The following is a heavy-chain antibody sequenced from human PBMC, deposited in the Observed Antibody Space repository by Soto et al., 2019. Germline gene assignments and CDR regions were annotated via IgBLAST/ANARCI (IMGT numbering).Heavy chain of an antibody. V-gene: IGHV4-39*01. D-gene: IGHD2-21*02. CDR2: IYYSGRT. CDR1: GESISSSSYY. J-gene: IGHJ4*02. CDR3: ARQRTTVVTRAYFDH. Sequence: PSETLSLTCIVSGESISSSSYYWGWIRQPPGKGLEWIGSIYYSGRTYYNPSFKGRVTISIDTSKNQFSLKLSSVTATDTAVYYCARQRTTVVTRAYFDHWGQGALVTVSS.